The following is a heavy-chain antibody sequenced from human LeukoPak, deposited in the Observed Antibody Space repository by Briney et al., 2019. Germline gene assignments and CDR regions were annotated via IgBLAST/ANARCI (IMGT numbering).Heavy chain of an antibody. CDR1: GGSISSYY. J-gene: IGHJ4*02. CDR3: ATRNREAYYFDY. CDR2: IYYSGST. Sequence: PSETLSLTCTVSGGSISSYYWSWIRQPPGKGLEWIGYIYYSGSTNYNPSLKSRVTTSVDTSKNQFSLKLSSVTAADTAVYYCATRNREAYYFDYWGQGTLVTVSS. V-gene: IGHV4-59*01. D-gene: IGHD1-14*01.